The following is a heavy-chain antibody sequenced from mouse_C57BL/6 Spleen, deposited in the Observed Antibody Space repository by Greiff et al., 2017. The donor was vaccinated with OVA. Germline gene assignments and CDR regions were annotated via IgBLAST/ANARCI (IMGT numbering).Heavy chain of an antibody. CDR1: GYTFTSYW. Sequence: QVQLKQPGAELVRPGSSVKLSCKASGYTFTSYWMHWVKQRPIQGLEWIGNIDPSDSETHYNQKFKDKATLTVDKSSSTAYMQHSSLTSEDSSVYYCARSYYGSSYFDYWGQGTTLTVSS. CDR3: ARSYYGSSYFDY. J-gene: IGHJ2*01. D-gene: IGHD1-1*01. V-gene: IGHV1-52*01. CDR2: IDPSDSET.